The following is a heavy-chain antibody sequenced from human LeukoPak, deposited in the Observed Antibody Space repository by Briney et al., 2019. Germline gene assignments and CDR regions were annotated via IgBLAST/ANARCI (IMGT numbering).Heavy chain of an antibody. V-gene: IGHV3-7*01. J-gene: IGHJ4*02. D-gene: IGHD6-19*01. CDR1: GFTFSSYA. CDR3: AREGGWSFFDY. Sequence: GGSLRLSCAASGFTFSSYAMSWVRQAPGKGLEWVANIKQDGSEKYYVDSVKGRFTISRDNAKNSLYLQMNSLRAEDTAVYYCAREGGWSFFDYWGQGTLVTVSS. CDR2: IKQDGSEK.